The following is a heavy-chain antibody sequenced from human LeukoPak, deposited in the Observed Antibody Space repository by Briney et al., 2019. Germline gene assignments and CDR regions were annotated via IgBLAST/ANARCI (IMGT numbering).Heavy chain of an antibody. CDR1: NYTFTSYG. V-gene: IGHV1-18*01. CDR3: ARLLWVGDEYFFDY. J-gene: IGHJ4*02. D-gene: IGHD3-10*01. CDR2: IRSYNGNA. Sequence: ASVKLSCKASNYTFTSYGLSWVRQPPGQGLEGMAWIRSYNGNANYGQKFHDRMTLTTETSTSTSSMELRSLRSDDTAMYYCARLLWVGDEYFFDYWGQGTLVTVSS.